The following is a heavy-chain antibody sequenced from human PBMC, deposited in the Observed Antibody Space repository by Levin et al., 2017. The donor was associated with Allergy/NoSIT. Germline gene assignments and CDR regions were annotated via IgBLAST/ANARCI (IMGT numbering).Heavy chain of an antibody. CDR1: GNILPELS. V-gene: IGHV1-24*01. D-gene: IGHD3-10*01. Sequence: ASVKVSCKVSGNILPELSMHWVRQAPGKGLEWMGGFDPEDGGIVYAQKFQGRVTMTEDTLTDTAYMDLSSLRSEDTAVYYCATGPRFRGSGRYYRDVFDYWGQGSRVTVSS. CDR3: ATGPRFRGSGRYYRDVFDY. CDR2: FDPEDGGI. J-gene: IGHJ4*02.